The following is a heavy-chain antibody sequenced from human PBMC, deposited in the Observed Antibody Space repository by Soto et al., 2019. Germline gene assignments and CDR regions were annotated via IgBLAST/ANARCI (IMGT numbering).Heavy chain of an antibody. J-gene: IGHJ4*02. D-gene: IGHD6-19*01. CDR2: IIPIFGTA. Sequence: QVQLVQSGAEVKKPGSSVKVSCKASGGTFSSYAISWVRQAPGQGLEWMGGIIPIFGTANYAQKFQGRVTITADESTSPAYMERSSLRSEDTAVYYCASNHVSRQWLAYFDYWGQGTLVTVSS. CDR3: ASNHVSRQWLAYFDY. CDR1: GGTFSSYA. V-gene: IGHV1-69*12.